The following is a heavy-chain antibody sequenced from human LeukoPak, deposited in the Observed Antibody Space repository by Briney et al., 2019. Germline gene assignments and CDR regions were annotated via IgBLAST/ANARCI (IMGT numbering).Heavy chain of an antibody. CDR2: IYWNHDR. Sequence: SGPTLVNPTQTLTLTCSFSGFSLTTVGVGVGWFRQPPGKALEWLALIYWNHDRRYSPSLKARLTITKDTSKNQVVLTMTNMDPVDTGTYYCAHRQNSNDFWSVMQYWGQGTLVTASS. D-gene: IGHD3-3*01. CDR1: GFSLTTVGVG. J-gene: IGHJ4*02. CDR3: AHRQNSNDFWSVMQY. V-gene: IGHV2-5*01.